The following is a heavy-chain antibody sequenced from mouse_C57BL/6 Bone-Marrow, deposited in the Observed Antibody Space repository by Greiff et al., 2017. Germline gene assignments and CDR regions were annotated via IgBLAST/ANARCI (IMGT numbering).Heavy chain of an antibody. Sequence: QVQLQQSGPGLVQPSQSLSITCTVSGFSLTSYVVHWVRQSPGKGLEWLGVIWSGGSTDYNAAFISRLSISKDNSTSQVFFKMNSLQADDTAIYYCARNYDGSSYDLPYWYFDVWGTGTTVTVSS. CDR3: ARNYDGSSYDLPYWYFDV. D-gene: IGHD1-1*01. CDR2: IWSGGST. V-gene: IGHV2-2*01. CDR1: GFSLTSYV. J-gene: IGHJ1*03.